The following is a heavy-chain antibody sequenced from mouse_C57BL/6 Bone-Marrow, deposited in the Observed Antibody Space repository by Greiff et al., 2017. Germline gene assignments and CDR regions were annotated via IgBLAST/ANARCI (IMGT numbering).Heavy chain of an antibody. CDR1: GYTFTDYY. CDR3: ARVENCYYAMDY. J-gene: IGHJ4*01. V-gene: IGHV1-76*01. Sequence: LVESGAELVRPGASVKLSCKASGYTFTDYYINWVKQRPGQGLEWIARIYPGSGNTYYNEKFKGKATLTAEKSSSTAYMQLSSLTSEDSSVYFCARVENCYYAMDYCGQGTSVTVSS. D-gene: IGHD4-1*01. CDR2: IYPGSGNT.